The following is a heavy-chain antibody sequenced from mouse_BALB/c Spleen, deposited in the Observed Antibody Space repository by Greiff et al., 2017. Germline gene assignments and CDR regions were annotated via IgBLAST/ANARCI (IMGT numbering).Heavy chain of an antibody. V-gene: IGHV5-6-2*01. Sequence: EVMLVESGGGLVKLGGSLKLSCAASGFTFSSYYLSWVRQTPEKRLELVAAINSNGGSTYYPDTVKGRFTISRDNAKNTLYLQMSSLKSEDTALYYCARRGPYYGSCYRAMDYWGQGTSVTVSS. CDR2: INSNGGST. J-gene: IGHJ4*01. CDR1: GFTFSSYY. CDR3: ARRGPYYGSCYRAMDY. D-gene: IGHD1-1*01.